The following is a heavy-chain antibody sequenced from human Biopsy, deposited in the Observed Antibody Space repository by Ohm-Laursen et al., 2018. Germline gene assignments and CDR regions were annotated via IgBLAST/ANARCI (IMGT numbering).Heavy chain of an antibody. D-gene: IGHD3-10*01. CDR1: GFTFGDYY. CDR2: ISGNGVTK. J-gene: IGHJ4*02. V-gene: IGHV3-11*01. Sequence: SLRLSCAASGFTFGDYYMSWIRQAPGKGLEWLSYISGNGVTKMYADSVKGRFTVSRDNAKNSLYLEMNNLTVEDAAVYYCARDGAGSYNENWGQGTLVSVSS. CDR3: ARDGAGSYNEN.